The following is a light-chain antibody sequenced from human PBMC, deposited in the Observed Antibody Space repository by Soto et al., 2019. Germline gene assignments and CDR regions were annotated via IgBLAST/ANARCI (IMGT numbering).Light chain of an antibody. J-gene: IGLJ3*02. CDR3: ATWQSSLTGGWV. V-gene: IGLV1-51*01. CDR1: SSNIGTNY. Sequence: QSVLTQPPSVSAAPGQKVTISCSGSSSNIGTNYVSWYQHLPGTALKLLIYDNDKRPSGIPDRFSGSKSGTSATLGITGLQTGDEADYYCATWQSSLTGGWVFGGGTKVTVL. CDR2: DND.